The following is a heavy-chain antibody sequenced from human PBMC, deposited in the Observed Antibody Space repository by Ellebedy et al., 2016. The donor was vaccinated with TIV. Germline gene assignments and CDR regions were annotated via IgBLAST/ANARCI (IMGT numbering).Heavy chain of an antibody. CDR1: GYTLTELS. J-gene: IGHJ5*02. V-gene: IGHV1-24*01. D-gene: IGHD4-17*01. CDR3: ATDPRSGTTA. Sequence: ASVKVSXXVSGYTLTELSMHWVRQAPGKGLEWMGGFDPEDGETIYAQKFQGRVTMTEDTSTDTAYMELSSLRSEDTAVYYCATDPRSGTTAWGQGTLVTVSS. CDR2: FDPEDGET.